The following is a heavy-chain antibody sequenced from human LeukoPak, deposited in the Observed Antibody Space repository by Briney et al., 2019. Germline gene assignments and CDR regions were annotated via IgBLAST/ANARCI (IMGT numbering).Heavy chain of an antibody. V-gene: IGHV4-59*11. CDR3: ARDLVTVTKGFDI. J-gene: IGHJ3*02. D-gene: IGHD4-17*01. CDR1: GGSINSHY. Sequence: KPSETLSLTCTVSGGSINSHYWTWIRQSPGKGLEWIGCFYNSGSTTYNPSLRSRVTISVDVSKSQVSLKLSSVTTADTAVYYCARDLVTVTKGFDIWGLGTMVSVSS. CDR2: FYNSGST.